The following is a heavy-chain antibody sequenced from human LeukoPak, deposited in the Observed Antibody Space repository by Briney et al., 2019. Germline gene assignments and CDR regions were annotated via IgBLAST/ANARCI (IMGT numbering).Heavy chain of an antibody. CDR2: ISSHGGST. Sequence: GGSLRLSCSASGFTFSSYAMLWVRQAREKGLEYVSSISSHGGSTYYADSVKGRFTISRDNSKNTLYLQMNSLRAEDTAVYYSARGTGSDSWYIDYWGQGTLVSVSS. CDR1: GFTFSSYA. D-gene: IGHD6-13*01. V-gene: IGHV3-64*04. CDR3: ARGTGSDSWYIDY. J-gene: IGHJ4*02.